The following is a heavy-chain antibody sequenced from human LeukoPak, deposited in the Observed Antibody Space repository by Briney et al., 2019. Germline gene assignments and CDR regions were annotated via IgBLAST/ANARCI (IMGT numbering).Heavy chain of an antibody. D-gene: IGHD6-19*01. CDR2: ISSSSSYI. CDR1: GFTFSSYP. J-gene: IGHJ5*02. V-gene: IGHV3-21*01. Sequence: GGSLRLSCVASGFTFSSYPMIWVRQAPGKGLEWVSSISSSSSYIQYADSMKGRFTISRDNVKNSLYLEMNSLRAEDTAVYYCARGYSSGWSNNWFDPWGQGTLVTVSS. CDR3: ARGYSSGWSNNWFDP.